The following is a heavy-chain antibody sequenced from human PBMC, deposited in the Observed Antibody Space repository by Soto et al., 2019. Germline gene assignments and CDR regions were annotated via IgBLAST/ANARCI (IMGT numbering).Heavy chain of an antibody. CDR2: IRYDGSKK. CDR3: ARAAKVDEDYYCSMDV. D-gene: IGHD5-18*01. Sequence: QVQLVESGGGVVEPGRSLRLSCAASGFTFSSYGMHWVRQAPGKGLEWVAVIRYDGSKKYYAYSLKGRFTISRDNSHNTLYLQMDSLRAEDTAVYYCARAAKVDEDYYCSMDVWGKGTTVTVSS. CDR1: GFTFSSYG. V-gene: IGHV3-33*01. J-gene: IGHJ6*03.